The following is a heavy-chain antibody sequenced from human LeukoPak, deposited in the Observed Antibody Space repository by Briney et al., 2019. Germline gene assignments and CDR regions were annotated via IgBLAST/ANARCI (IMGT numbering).Heavy chain of an antibody. CDR2: ISYDGSNK. CDR3: ARDSLRGSFDY. V-gene: IGHV3-30-3*01. CDR1: GFTFSSYA. Sequence: AGSLRLSCAASGFTFSSYAMHWVRQAPGKGLEWVAVISYDGSNKYYADSVKGRFTISRDNSKNTLYLQMNSLRAEDTAVYYCARDSLRGSFDYWGQGTLVTVSS. J-gene: IGHJ4*02.